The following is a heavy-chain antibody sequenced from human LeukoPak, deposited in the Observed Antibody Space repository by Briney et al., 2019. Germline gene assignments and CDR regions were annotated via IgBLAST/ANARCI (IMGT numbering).Heavy chain of an antibody. J-gene: IGHJ4*02. CDR1: GSSISGYF. D-gene: IGHD3-22*01. V-gene: IGHV4-59*08. CDR2: VYYTGNT. CDR3: ARLRRYYDSSGYYTNIDS. Sequence: SETLSLTCSVSGSSISGYFWSWIRQPPGKGLEWIGYVYYTGNTNYNPSLKSRVTISADTSKNQFSLNLSSVTAADTAVYYCARLRRYYDSSGYYTNIDSWGQGTLVTVSS.